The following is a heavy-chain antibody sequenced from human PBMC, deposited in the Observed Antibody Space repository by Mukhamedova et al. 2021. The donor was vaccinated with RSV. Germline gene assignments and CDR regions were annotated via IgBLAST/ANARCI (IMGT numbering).Heavy chain of an antibody. D-gene: IGHD6-6*01. V-gene: IGHV3-30*02. CDR2: IVYDGSNK. J-gene: IGHJ4*02. Sequence: VRQAPGKGLEWVAFIVYDGSNKYYEDSVKGRFTISRDNSKSTLYLRMNSLRTEDTAVYYCANGRAPYSSSAMPDYWGQGTLVTVS. CDR3: ANGRAPYSSSAMPDY.